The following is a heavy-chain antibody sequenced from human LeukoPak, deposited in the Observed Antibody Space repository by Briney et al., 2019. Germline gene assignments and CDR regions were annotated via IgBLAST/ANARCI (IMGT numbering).Heavy chain of an antibody. J-gene: IGHJ6*02. CDR1: GYTLTELS. CDR3: ATPNLPYYGMDV. D-gene: IGHD1-14*01. V-gene: IGHV1-24*01. CDR2: FDPEDGET. Sequence: GASVKVSCKVSGYTLTELSMHWVRQAPGKGLEWMGGFDPEDGETIYAQKFRGRVTMTEDTSTDTAYMELSSLRSEDTAVYYCATPNLPYYGMDVWGQGTTVTVSS.